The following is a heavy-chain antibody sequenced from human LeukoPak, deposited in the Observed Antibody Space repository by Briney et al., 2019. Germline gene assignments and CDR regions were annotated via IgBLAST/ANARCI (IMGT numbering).Heavy chain of an antibody. J-gene: IGHJ4*02. CDR2: IYYSGST. Sequence: PSETLSLTCTVSGGSISSYYWSWIRQPPGKGLEWIGYIYYSGSTNYNPSLKSRVTISLDTSKNQFSLKLSSVTAADTAVYYCARGDGYCSGGSCPFYFDYWGQGTLVTVSS. D-gene: IGHD2-15*01. CDR1: GGSISSYY. V-gene: IGHV4-59*12. CDR3: ARGDGYCSGGSCPFYFDY.